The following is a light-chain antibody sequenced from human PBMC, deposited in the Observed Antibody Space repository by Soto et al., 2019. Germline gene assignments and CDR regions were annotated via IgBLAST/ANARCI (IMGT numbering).Light chain of an antibody. CDR1: SSNIGAGYD. CDR2: GNT. CDR3: QSYDKSGSRV. J-gene: IGLJ3*02. Sequence: QSVLTQPPSVSGAPGQRVTISCTGSSSNIGAGYDVHWYQQLPGAAPKLLIYGNTNRPSGVPDRFSGSKSGTSASLAITGLQAEDEADYYCQSYDKSGSRVFGGGTKVTVL. V-gene: IGLV1-40*01.